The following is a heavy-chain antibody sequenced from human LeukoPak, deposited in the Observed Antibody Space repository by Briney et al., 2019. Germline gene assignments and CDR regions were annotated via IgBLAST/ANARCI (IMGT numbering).Heavy chain of an antibody. Sequence: SETLSLTCTVSGGSISSYYWSWIRQPPGRGLEWIGEINHSGSTNYNPSLKSRVTISVDTSKNQFSLKLRSVTAADTAVYYCARGRGIAALGGVWGQGTTVTVSS. CDR3: ARGRGIAALGGV. CDR1: GGSISSYY. D-gene: IGHD6-13*01. CDR2: INHSGST. J-gene: IGHJ6*02. V-gene: IGHV4-34*01.